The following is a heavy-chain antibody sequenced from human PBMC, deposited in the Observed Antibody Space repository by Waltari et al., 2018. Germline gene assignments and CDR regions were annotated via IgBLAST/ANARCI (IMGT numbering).Heavy chain of an antibody. Sequence: TFSSYAMSWVRQAPGKGLEWVSAISGSGGSTYYADSVKGRFTISRDNSKNTLYLQMNSLRAEDTAVYYCAKDKRYEQWLAKFDYWGQGTLVTVSS. CDR2: ISGSGGST. D-gene: IGHD6-19*01. CDR3: AKDKRYEQWLAKFDY. CDR1: TFSSYA. J-gene: IGHJ4*02. V-gene: IGHV3-23*01.